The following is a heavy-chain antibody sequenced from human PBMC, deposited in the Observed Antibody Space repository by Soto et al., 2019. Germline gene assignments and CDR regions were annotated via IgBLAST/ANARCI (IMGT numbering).Heavy chain of an antibody. D-gene: IGHD3-22*01. CDR2: IYYSGST. V-gene: IGHV4-59*01. CDR1: GGSISSYY. Sequence: QVQLQESGPGLVKPSETLSLTCTVSGGSISSYYWSWIRQPPGKGLEWIGYIYYSGSTNYNPSLKSRVTISVDTSKNQFSLKLSSVTAADTAVYYCARHYYDSSGLFAYWGQGTLVTVSS. CDR3: ARHYYDSSGLFAY. J-gene: IGHJ4*02.